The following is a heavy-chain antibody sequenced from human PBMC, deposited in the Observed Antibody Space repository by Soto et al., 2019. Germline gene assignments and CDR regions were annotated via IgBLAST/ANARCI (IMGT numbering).Heavy chain of an antibody. CDR3: AASCVGCGGFNYYGMDV. Sequence: QVQLQESGPGLVKPSQTLSLTCSVSGASISSGGYYWNWIRQHPGKGLQWIGYIYYSGTTYYNPSLKSRVTISVDTSKNQFSLKLCSVTAADTAVYYCAASCVGCGGFNYYGMDVWGQGTTVTVSS. V-gene: IGHV4-31*03. CDR2: IYYSGTT. D-gene: IGHD2-21*01. J-gene: IGHJ6*02. CDR1: GASISSGGYY.